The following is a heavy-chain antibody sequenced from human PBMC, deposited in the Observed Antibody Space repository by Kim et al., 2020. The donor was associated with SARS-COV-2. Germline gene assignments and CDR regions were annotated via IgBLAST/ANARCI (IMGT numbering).Heavy chain of an antibody. CDR3: ANPRQPDY. J-gene: IGHJ4*02. D-gene: IGHD6-13*01. Sequence: GDTPTSADPVKGRFTISRENSKNTLYLQMSSLRAEDTAIYYCANPRQPDYWGQGTLVTVSS. CDR2: GDTP. V-gene: IGHV3-23*01.